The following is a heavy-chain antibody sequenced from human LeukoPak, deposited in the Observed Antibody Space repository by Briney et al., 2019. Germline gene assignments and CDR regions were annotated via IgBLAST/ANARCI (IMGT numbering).Heavy chain of an antibody. Sequence: GGSLRLSCAASGFTVSSNYMSWVRQAPGKGLEWVSVIYSGGSTYYADSVKGRFTISRDNSKNTLYLQMNSLRAEDTAVYYCARDKPYNDYGDYGNFDYWGQGTLVTVSS. CDR1: GFTVSSNY. D-gene: IGHD4-17*01. CDR3: ARDKPYNDYGDYGNFDY. V-gene: IGHV3-66*01. J-gene: IGHJ4*02. CDR2: IYSGGST.